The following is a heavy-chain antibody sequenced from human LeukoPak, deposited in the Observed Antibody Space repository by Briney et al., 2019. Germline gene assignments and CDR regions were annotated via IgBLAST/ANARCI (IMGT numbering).Heavy chain of an antibody. Sequence: PGGSVRLSCAASGFTFSSYSMNWLRQAPGGGVEWVSSISSSSSYIYYADSVKGRFTISRDNAKNSLYLQMNSLRAEDTAVYYCAREVPFYYNGMDVWGQGTTVTVSS. CDR2: ISSSSSYI. D-gene: IGHD3-10*01. V-gene: IGHV3-21*01. CDR3: AREVPFYYNGMDV. CDR1: GFTFSSYS. J-gene: IGHJ6*02.